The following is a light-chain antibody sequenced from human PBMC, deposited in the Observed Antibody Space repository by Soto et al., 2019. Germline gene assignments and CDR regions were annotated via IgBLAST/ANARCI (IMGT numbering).Light chain of an antibody. CDR1: QSISSW. V-gene: IGKV1-5*03. J-gene: IGKJ2*01. Sequence: DIQMTQSPSSLSASVGDRVTITCRASQSISSWLAWYQQKPGKAPKLLIFQASTLESEVPSRFSGSGSGTEFTVTINSLQPDDFAAYYCQQYDKYPYTFGQGTKLEIK. CDR3: QQYDKYPYT. CDR2: QAS.